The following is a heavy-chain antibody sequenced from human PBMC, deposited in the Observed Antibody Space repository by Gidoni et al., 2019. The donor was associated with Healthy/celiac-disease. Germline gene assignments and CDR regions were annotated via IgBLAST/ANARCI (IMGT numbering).Heavy chain of an antibody. V-gene: IGHV3-23*01. Sequence: EVQLLESGGGLVQPGGSLRLSCAASGFPFSSYAMSWVRQAPGKGLEWVSAISGSGGSTYYADSVKGRFTISRDNSKNTLYLQMNSLRAEDTAVYYCAKDIGYERWYLYLDYWGQGTLVTVSS. D-gene: IGHD5-12*01. CDR2: ISGSGGST. J-gene: IGHJ4*02. CDR1: GFPFSSYA. CDR3: AKDIGYERWYLYLDY.